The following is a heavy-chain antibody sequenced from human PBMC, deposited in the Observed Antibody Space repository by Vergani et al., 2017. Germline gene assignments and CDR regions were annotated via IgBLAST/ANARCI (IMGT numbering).Heavy chain of an antibody. J-gene: IGHJ4*02. CDR2: VSFRGAT. Sequence: QVKLQESGPGLVKPSETLSLTCTVSGASVNSYYWSWIRQPPRKGLEWMGYVSFRGATLYDPSVKRRMTISLNTSSNQFSLYLTSVTAADTAVYYCARSRIYYGAGSPDYWGQGTLVTVSS. D-gene: IGHD3-10*01. CDR3: ARSRIYYGAGSPDY. CDR1: GASVNSYY. V-gene: IGHV4-59*02.